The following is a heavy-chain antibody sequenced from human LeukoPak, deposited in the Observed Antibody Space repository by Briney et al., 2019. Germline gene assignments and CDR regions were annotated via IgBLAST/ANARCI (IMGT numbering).Heavy chain of an antibody. CDR2: INPNSGDT. CDR3: APTSVSYFDY. V-gene: IGHV1-2*02. J-gene: IGHJ4*02. D-gene: IGHD2-2*01. Sequence: ASVKVSCKTSGYTLTGYNMHWLRQAPGQGLEWMGWINPNSGDTNYAQKFQGRVTMTRDTSINTAYMELSRLRSDDTAVYYCAPTSVSYFDYWGQGTLVTVSS. CDR1: GYTLTGYN.